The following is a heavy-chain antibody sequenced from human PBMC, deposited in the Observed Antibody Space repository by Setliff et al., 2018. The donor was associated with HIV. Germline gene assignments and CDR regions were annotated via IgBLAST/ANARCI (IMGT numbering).Heavy chain of an antibody. V-gene: IGHV3-33*01. CDR2: MCYDGVTA. D-gene: IGHD3-3*01. CDR1: GFNVEKSG. Sequence: GASLKISCEASGFNVEKSGMHWIRQAPGKGLEWVAVMCYDGVTAYYADSVKGRFTISRDGSKNMIFLQMNSLRVDDTAVYYCARGRVLEWLLNHWGQGTRVTVSS. J-gene: IGHJ4*02. CDR3: ARGRVLEWLLNH.